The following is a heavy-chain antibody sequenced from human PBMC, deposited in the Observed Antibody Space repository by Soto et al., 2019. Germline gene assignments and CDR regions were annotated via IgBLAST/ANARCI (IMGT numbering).Heavy chain of an antibody. Sequence: CKASGFSLSTSGMRVSWIRQPPGKALEWLARIDWDDDKFYSTSLKTRLTISKDTSKNQVVLTMTNMDPVDTATYYCARMDGYSYGYNYWGQGTLVTVSS. D-gene: IGHD5-18*01. J-gene: IGHJ4*02. CDR2: IDWDDDK. V-gene: IGHV2-70*04. CDR1: GFSLSTSGMR. CDR3: ARMDGYSYGYNY.